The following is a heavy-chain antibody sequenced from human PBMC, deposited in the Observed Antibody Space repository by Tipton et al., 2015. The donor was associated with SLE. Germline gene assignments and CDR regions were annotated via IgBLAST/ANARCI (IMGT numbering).Heavy chain of an antibody. V-gene: IGHV4-61*01. CDR1: CGSISSGSYY. J-gene: IGHJ4*02. D-gene: IGHD1-26*01. Sequence: TLSLTCTVSCGSISSGSYYWSWLRQPPGKGLEWIGYIYYSGSTNYNPSLKSRVTISVDTSKNQFSRKLSSVTAADTAVYYCASSGSLGDYWGQGTLVTVSS. CDR2: IYYSGST. CDR3: ASSGSLGDY.